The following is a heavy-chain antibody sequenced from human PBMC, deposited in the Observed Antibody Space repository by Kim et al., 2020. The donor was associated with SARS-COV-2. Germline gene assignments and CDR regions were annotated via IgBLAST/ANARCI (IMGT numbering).Heavy chain of an antibody. J-gene: IGHJ4*02. Sequence: RTIYCADSVNGRFTNSRDNDKKSLYLQMNSLRAEDTAVYYCAGDYGGNLGYWGQGTLVTVSS. V-gene: IGHV3-48*01. CDR2: RTI. D-gene: IGHD4-17*01. CDR3: AGDYGGNLGY.